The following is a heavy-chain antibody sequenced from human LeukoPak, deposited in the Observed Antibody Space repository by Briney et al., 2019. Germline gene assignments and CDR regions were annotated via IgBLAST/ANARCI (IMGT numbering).Heavy chain of an antibody. CDR2: IDWDDDK. V-gene: IGHV2-70*11. Sequence: SGPTLVNPTQTLTLTCTFSGFSLSTSGMCVSWIRQPPGKALEWLARIDWDDDKYYSTSLKTRLTISKDTSKNQVVLTITNMDPVDTATYYCARDPRYYGSGSYFDYWGQGTLVTVSS. CDR1: GFSLSTSGMC. D-gene: IGHD3-10*01. J-gene: IGHJ4*02. CDR3: ARDPRYYGSGSYFDY.